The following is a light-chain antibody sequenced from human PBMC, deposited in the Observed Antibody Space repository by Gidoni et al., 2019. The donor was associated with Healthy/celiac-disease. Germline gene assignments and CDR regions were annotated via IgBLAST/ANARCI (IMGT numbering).Light chain of an antibody. J-gene: IGKJ2*01. CDR3: QQSYSTPPRYT. V-gene: IGKV1-39*01. CDR1: QSISSY. Sequence: DIQMNQSPSSLSASVGDRVTITCRASQSISSYLNWYQQKPGKDPKLLIYAASSLQSGVPSRFSGSGSGTDFTLTISSLQPEDFATYYCQQSYSTPPRYTFGQGTKLEIK. CDR2: AAS.